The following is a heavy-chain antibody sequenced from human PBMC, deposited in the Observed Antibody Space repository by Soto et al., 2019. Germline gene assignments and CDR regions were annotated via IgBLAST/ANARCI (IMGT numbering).Heavy chain of an antibody. CDR1: GGSISSNY. J-gene: IGHJ5*02. D-gene: IGHD1-1*01. CDR3: VRDGTKTLRDWFDP. Sequence: PSETLSLTCTVSGGSISSNYWTWIRQPPGKGLEWIGYVYATGTTDYNPSLKSRVMMSVDTSKKQFSLKLRSVTAADTAVYYCVRDGTKTLRDWFDPWGQGISVTVSS. CDR2: VYATGTT. V-gene: IGHV4-59*12.